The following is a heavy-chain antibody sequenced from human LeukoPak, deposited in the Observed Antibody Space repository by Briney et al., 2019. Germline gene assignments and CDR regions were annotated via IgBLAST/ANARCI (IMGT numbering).Heavy chain of an antibody. D-gene: IGHD5-24*01. J-gene: IGHJ3*02. Sequence: HSETLSLPCTVYDASVSSTDYYWNWIRQPPGKGLEWIGRIYASGNTAYNPSLKSRVTMSLDTSKNQFSLNMNSVTAADSAVYFCARYREGYNYVPHALNIWGQGTVVTVSS. CDR2: IYASGNT. CDR1: DASVSSTDYY. CDR3: ARYREGYNYVPHALNI. V-gene: IGHV4-61*02.